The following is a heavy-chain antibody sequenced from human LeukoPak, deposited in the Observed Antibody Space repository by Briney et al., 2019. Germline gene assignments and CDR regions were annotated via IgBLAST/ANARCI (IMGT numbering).Heavy chain of an antibody. CDR3: ATHYSENFFDP. J-gene: IGHJ5*02. V-gene: IGHV4-59*01. CDR1: GGSISGYY. CDR2: IHYSGTT. D-gene: IGHD4-11*01. Sequence: PSETLSLTCTVSGGSISGYYWSWIRQPPGKGLEWIGYIHYSGTTNYSPSLKSRVTISVDRSKNHFSLKLSSVTAADTAVYYCATHYSENFFDPWGQGTLVTVSS.